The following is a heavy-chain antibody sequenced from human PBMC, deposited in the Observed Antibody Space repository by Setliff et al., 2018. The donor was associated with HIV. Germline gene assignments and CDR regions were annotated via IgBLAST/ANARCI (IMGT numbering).Heavy chain of an antibody. D-gene: IGHD2-15*01. V-gene: IGHV1-69*10. J-gene: IGHJ5*02. Sequence: SVKVSCKASGFTFNHYAQRWVRQAPGQRPEWMGGTNPQSDIANYAQRFQGRVTITADHSTTTTYMELTSLRADDTAVYYCARGYCGGGICYSPNWLDPWGQGTLVTVSS. CDR1: GFTFNHYA. CDR2: TNPQSDIA. CDR3: ARGYCGGGICYSPNWLDP.